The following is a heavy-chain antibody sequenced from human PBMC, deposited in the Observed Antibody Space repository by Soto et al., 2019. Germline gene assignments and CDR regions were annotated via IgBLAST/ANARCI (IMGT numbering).Heavy chain of an antibody. CDR3: ARGAFSTSNYYYYGMDV. D-gene: IGHD6-6*01. Sequence: PWWSLRLSCSASVFTFSSYDMHWFRQPTGKGLEWVSTIGTAGDPYYPGSVKGRFTISRENATNSLYLQMNSLRAGDTAVYYCARGAFSTSNYYYYGMDVWGQGTTVTVSS. CDR1: VFTFSSYD. V-gene: IGHV3-13*05. CDR2: IGTAGDP. J-gene: IGHJ6*02.